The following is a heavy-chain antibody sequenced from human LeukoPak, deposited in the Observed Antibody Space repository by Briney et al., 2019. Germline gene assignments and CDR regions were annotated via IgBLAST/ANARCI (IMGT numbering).Heavy chain of an antibody. CDR3: ARVSSTWTLIDY. V-gene: IGHV3-64*01. CDR1: GFTFSSYA. D-gene: IGHD6-13*01. J-gene: IGHJ4*02. Sequence: PGGSLRLSCAASGFTFSSYAMHWVRQAPGKGLEYVSAISSDGGSTYYGNSVKGRFTISRDNSKHTLYLQMGSLRAEDMAVYYCARVSSTWTLIDYWGQGTLVTVSS. CDR2: ISSDGGST.